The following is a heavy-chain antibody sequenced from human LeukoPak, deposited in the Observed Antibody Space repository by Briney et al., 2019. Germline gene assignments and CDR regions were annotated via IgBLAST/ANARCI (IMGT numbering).Heavy chain of an antibody. J-gene: IGHJ4*02. D-gene: IGHD3-3*01. Sequence: SETLSLTCTVSGGSISSYYWGWIRQPPGKGLEWIGSIYYSGSTYYNPSLKSRVTISVDTSKNQFSLKLSSVTAADTAVYYCARGVVITGLDYWGQGTLVTVSS. V-gene: IGHV4-39*07. CDR3: ARGVVITGLDY. CDR1: GGSISSYY. CDR2: IYYSGST.